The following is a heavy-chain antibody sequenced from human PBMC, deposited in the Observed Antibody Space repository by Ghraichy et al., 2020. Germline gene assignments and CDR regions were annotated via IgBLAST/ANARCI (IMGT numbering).Heavy chain of an antibody. Sequence: SETLSLTCTVSVFSLIISSWRWFRQPPGKGLDWFGYLYYVGTTNYNPSLKSRFTISVDTSKNQFSLKLSSVTAADTAVYYFAKLAGTSALVYWGQGTLVSVSS. CDR2: LYYVGTT. CDR3: AKLAGTSALVY. D-gene: IGHD6-13*01. CDR1: VFSLIISS. J-gene: IGHJ4*02. V-gene: IGHV4-59*01.